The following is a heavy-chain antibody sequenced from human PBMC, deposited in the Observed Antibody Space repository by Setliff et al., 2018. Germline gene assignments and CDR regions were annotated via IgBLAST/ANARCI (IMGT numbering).Heavy chain of an antibody. V-gene: IGHV1-18*01. D-gene: IGHD7-27*01. Sequence: ASVKVSCKASGYNFKTYAISWVRQAPGQGLEWMGFISLYDGHTNYAQNFQGRLTVTTDPLTHLYLQMNSLKTEDTAVYYCTRDSNHNWGSGRDYWGQGTLVTVSS. J-gene: IGHJ4*02. CDR3: TRDSNHNWGSGRDY. CDR2: ISLYDGHT. CDR1: GYNFKTYA.